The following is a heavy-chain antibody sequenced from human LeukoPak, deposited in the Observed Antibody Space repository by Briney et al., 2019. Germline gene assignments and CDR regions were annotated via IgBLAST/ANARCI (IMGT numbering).Heavy chain of an antibody. J-gene: IGHJ4*02. D-gene: IGHD6-13*01. V-gene: IGHV3-48*01. CDR2: ISSSSSTI. Sequence: GGSLRLSCAASGFTFSSYSMNWVRQAPGKGLEWVSYISSSSSTIYYADSVKGRFTISRDNAKNSLHLQMNSLRAEDTAVYYCATDRYSTFDYWGQGILVTVSS. CDR1: GFTFSSYS. CDR3: ATDRYSTFDY.